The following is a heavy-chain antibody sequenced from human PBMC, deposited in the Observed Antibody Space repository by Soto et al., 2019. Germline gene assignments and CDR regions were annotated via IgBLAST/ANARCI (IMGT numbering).Heavy chain of an antibody. V-gene: IGHV3-21*04. CDR3: ARPRSHWLALDS. CDR2: ISSGSAYT. CDR1: GXTFSNYG. J-gene: IGHJ4*02. Sequence: LRLSFTASGXTFSNYGLTWVRQAPGKGLEWVSFISSGSAYTYVADSVKGRFTISRDNARDSGFLEMNSLRDEDTGIYYCARPRSHWLALDSWGQGTLVTVS. D-gene: IGHD6-19*01.